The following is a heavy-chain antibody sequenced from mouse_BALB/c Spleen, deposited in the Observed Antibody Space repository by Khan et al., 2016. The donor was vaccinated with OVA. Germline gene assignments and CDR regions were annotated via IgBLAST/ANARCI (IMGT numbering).Heavy chain of an antibody. CDR3: VRDGTYHRNDGWFAY. V-gene: IGHV1-4*01. Sequence: QVQLKESGAELARPGASVKMSCKASGYTFTSYTIHWIKERPGQGLEWIGYINPSNGYTNYNQKFKDKATLTTDKSSTTAYLQLSSLTSDDSPVYNCVRDGTYHRNDGWFAYWGQGTLVTVSA. CDR1: GYTFTSYT. D-gene: IGHD2-14*01. CDR2: INPSNGYT. J-gene: IGHJ3*01.